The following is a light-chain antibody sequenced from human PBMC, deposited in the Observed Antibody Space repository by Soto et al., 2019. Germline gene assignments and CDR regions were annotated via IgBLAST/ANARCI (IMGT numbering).Light chain of an antibody. CDR2: DAS. J-gene: IGKJ4*01. CDR3: QQRSNWPPL. CDR1: QSVSSY. V-gene: IGKV3-11*01. Sequence: EIVLTQSPATLSLSPGERATLSCRAGQSVSSYLAWYQQKPGQAPRLLIYDASNRATGIPARFSGSGSGTDFTLTISSLEPKDFAVYYCQQRSNWPPLFGGGTKVEIK.